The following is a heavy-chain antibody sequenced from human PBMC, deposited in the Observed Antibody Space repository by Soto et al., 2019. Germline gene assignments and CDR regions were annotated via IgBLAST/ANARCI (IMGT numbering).Heavy chain of an antibody. CDR2: INPSGGST. CDR1: GYTFTSYY. CDR3: ARVAYCGGVCYIFSPFGYYGMAV. J-gene: IGHJ6*02. Sequence: ASVKVSCKASGYTFTSYYMHWVRQAPGQGLEWMGIINPSGGSTSYAQKFQGRVTMTRDTSTSTVYMELSSLRSEDTAVYYCARVAYCGGVCYIFSPFGYYGMAVWGQGTTVTVSS. V-gene: IGHV1-46*01. D-gene: IGHD2-21*02.